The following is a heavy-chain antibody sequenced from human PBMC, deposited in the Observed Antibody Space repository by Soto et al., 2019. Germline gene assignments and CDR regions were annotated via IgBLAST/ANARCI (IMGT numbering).Heavy chain of an antibody. D-gene: IGHD6-19*01. V-gene: IGHV3-48*01. Sequence: GGSLRLSCAASGFTFSSYSMNWVRQAPGKGLEWVSYISSSSSTIYYADSVKGRFTISRDNAKNSLYLQMNSLRAEDTAVYYCARSRAMYSSGWLSDYWGQGTLVTVSS. CDR1: GFTFSSYS. CDR2: ISSSSSTI. J-gene: IGHJ4*02. CDR3: ARSRAMYSSGWLSDY.